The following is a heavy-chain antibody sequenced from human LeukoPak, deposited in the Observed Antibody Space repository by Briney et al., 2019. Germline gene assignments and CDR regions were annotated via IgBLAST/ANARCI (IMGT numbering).Heavy chain of an antibody. V-gene: IGHV4-34*01. CDR2: INHSGST. Sequence: SETLSLTCAVYGGSFSGYYWSWIRQPPGKGLEWIGEINHSGSTNYNPSLKSRVTISVDTSKNQFSLKLSSVTAADTAVYYCARGTTYCSSTSCYRGYYYYGMDVWGQGTTVTVSS. D-gene: IGHD2-2*01. CDR1: GGSFSGYY. J-gene: IGHJ6*02. CDR3: ARGTTYCSSTSCYRGYYYYGMDV.